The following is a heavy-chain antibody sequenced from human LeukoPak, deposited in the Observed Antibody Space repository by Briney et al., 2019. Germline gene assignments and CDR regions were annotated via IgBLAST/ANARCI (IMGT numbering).Heavy chain of an antibody. V-gene: IGHV3-21*01. CDR3: ARADYGDYGVDY. J-gene: IGHJ4*02. CDR2: ITSDAYI. CDR1: GFAFSSSN. Sequence: PGGSLRLSCAASGFAFSSSNLNWFRQAPGKGLEWVSSITSDAYIYYADSLKGRFSISRDNANNSVYLQMISLRAEDTAIYYCARADYGDYGVDYWGQGTLVTVSS. D-gene: IGHD4-17*01.